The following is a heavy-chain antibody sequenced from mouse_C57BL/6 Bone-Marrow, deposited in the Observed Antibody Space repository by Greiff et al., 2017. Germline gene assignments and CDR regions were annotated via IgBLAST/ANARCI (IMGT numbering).Heavy chain of an antibody. CDR1: GYTFTDYY. CDR3: ARARAPFAY. CDR2: INPNNGGT. V-gene: IGHV1-26*01. Sequence: EVQLQQSGPELVKPGASVKISCKASGYTFTDYYMNWVKQSHGKSLEWIGDINPNNGGTSYNQKFKGKATLTVDKSSSTAYMELRSLTSEDSAVYYCARARAPFAYGGQGTLVTVSA. J-gene: IGHJ3*01. D-gene: IGHD3-1*01.